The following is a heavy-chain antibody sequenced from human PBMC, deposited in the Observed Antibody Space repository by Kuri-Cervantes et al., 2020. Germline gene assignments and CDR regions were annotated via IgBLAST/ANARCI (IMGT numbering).Heavy chain of an antibody. CDR3: AKEGVNYNFWSGPGGYYFDY. V-gene: IGHV3-23*01. CDR2: ISGYGGSR. Sequence: LSLTCATSEFIFNDYDMVWVRQAPGKGLEWVSSISGYGGSRDYSNSVKGRFTISRDNSKNTLYLQMNSLRAEDTAVYYCAKEGVNYNFWSGPGGYYFDYWGQGTLVTVSS. J-gene: IGHJ4*02. D-gene: IGHD3-3*01. CDR1: EFIFNDYD.